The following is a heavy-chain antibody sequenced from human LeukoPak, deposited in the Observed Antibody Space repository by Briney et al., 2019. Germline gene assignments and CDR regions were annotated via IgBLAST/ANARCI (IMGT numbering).Heavy chain of an antibody. J-gene: IGHJ5*02. Sequence: ASVKVSCKASGDTFTTYYMHWVRQAPGQGLEWMGIINPSGDSTNYAQKFQGRVTMTRATSTSTVYMDLSSLRSEDTAVYYCARGSSAAPGQASWFDPWGQGTLVTVSS. CDR3: ARGSSAAPGQASWFDP. D-gene: IGHD2-2*01. V-gene: IGHV1-46*01. CDR1: GDTFTTYY. CDR2: INPSGDST.